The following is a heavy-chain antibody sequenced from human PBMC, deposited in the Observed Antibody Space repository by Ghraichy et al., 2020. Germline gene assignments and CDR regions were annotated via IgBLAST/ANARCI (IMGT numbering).Heavy chain of an antibody. D-gene: IGHD5-18*01. CDR2: IYHSGST. V-gene: IGHV4-30-2*01. CDR1: GGSISSGGYS. CDR3: ARYSYGLDY. Sequence: SETLSLTCAVSGGSISSGGYSWSWIRQPPGKGLEWIGYIYHSGSTYYNPSLESRVTISVDRSKNQFSLKLSSVTAADTAVYYCARYSYGLDYWGQGTLVTVSS. J-gene: IGHJ4*02.